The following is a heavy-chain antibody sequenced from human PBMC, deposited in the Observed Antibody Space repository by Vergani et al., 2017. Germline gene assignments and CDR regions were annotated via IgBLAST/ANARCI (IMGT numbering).Heavy chain of an antibody. D-gene: IGHD2-2*02. CDR3: YTDYHDY. J-gene: IGHJ4*02. CDR2: IRSKNDGGTA. V-gene: IGHV3-15*01. CDR1: GITFKNAW. Sequence: EGQLVESGGGLIKPGGSLRLSCVVSGITFKNAWINWVRQAPGKGLEWIGRIRSKNDGGTADYAAPLKGRFTISRDDSKDSAFLLVNNLKTEDTAVYFCYTDYHDYWGQGTLVTVSS.